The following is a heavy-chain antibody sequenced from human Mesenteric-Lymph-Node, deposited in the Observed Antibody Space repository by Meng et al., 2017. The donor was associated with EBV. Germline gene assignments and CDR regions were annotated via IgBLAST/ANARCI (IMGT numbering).Heavy chain of an antibody. J-gene: IGHJ5*02. Sequence: QVQLVQLGVEVKKPGASIKVSCKASGYTFTTYGITWVRQAPGQGLEWMGWISGYNGNANYAQKLQGRVTMTTDTSTSTVHMELRSLRSDDTAVYYCARGRYELIWGLFDPWGQGTLVTVSS. CDR1: GYTFTTYG. CDR2: ISGYNGNA. D-gene: IGHD1-1*01. V-gene: IGHV1-18*01. CDR3: ARGRYELIWGLFDP.